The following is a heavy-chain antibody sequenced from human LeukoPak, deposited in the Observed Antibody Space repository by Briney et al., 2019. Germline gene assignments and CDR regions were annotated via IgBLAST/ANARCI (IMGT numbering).Heavy chain of an antibody. Sequence: ASVKVSCKASGYTFTSYYMHWVRQAPGQGLEWVGIINPSGGSTSYAQKFRGRVTMTRDTSSSTVYMELSSLRSEDTAVYYCARDIVVVPAARESHYWGQGTLVTVSS. J-gene: IGHJ4*02. CDR1: GYTFTSYY. V-gene: IGHV1-46*01. D-gene: IGHD2-2*01. CDR2: INPSGGST. CDR3: ARDIVVVPAARESHY.